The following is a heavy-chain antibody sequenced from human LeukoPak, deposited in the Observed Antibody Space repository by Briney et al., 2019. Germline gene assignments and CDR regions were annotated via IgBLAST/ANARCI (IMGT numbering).Heavy chain of an antibody. Sequence: GSSVKVSCKASGGTFSSYAISWVRQAPGQGLEWMGRIIPIFGKANYAQKFQGRVTITTDESTSTAYMELSSLRSEDTAVYYCARGAHRRDGYNLDWFDPWGQGTLVTVSS. V-gene: IGHV1-69*05. CDR2: IIPIFGKA. CDR1: GGTFSSYA. J-gene: IGHJ5*02. D-gene: IGHD5-24*01. CDR3: ARGAHRRDGYNLDWFDP.